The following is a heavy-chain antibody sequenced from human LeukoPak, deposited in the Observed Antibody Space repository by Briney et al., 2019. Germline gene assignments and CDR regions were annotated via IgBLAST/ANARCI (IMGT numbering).Heavy chain of an antibody. D-gene: IGHD6-19*01. CDR2: IYTSGST. Sequence: SSETLSLTCTVSGGSISGYYWSWIRQPAGKGLEWIGRIYTSGSTNYNPSLKSRVTISVDKSKNQFSLKLSSVTAADTAVYYCARGAVGIAMAGTDFDYWGQGTLVTVSS. V-gene: IGHV4-4*07. J-gene: IGHJ4*02. CDR1: GGSISGYY. CDR3: ARGAVGIAMAGTDFDY.